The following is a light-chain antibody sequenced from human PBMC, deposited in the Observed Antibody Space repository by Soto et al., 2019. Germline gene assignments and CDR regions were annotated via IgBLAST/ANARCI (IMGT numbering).Light chain of an antibody. J-gene: IGLJ3*02. V-gene: IGLV2-8*01. CDR1: SSDVGNYNY. CDR2: EVT. CDR3: SSYAGSKTL. Sequence: QSALTQPPSASGSPGQSVTISCTGTSSDVGNYNYVSWYQQHPGKAPKLMIYEVTKRPSGVPDRFSGSKSGNTASLTVSGLQAEGEADYYCSSYAGSKTLFGGGTKVTVL.